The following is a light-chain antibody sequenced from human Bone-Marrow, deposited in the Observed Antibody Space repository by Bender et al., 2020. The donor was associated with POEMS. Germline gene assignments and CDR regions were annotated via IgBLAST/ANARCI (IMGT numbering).Light chain of an antibody. CDR1: ALRKQV. V-gene: IGLV3-25*03. Sequence: SSDLTQPPSMSVSPGQTARITCSGDALRKQVAYWYQLKPGQAPLMLISKDNERPSGIPQRFSGSASGTTVTLTISGVQADDEADYYCQSGVSADGSVTFGGGTKMTVL. J-gene: IGLJ2*01. CDR3: QSGVSADGSVT. CDR2: KDN.